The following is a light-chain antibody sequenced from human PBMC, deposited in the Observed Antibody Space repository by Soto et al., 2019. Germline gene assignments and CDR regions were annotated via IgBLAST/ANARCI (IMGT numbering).Light chain of an antibody. J-gene: IGKJ1*01. V-gene: IGKV3-20*01. CDR2: DAS. CDR3: QRYDSSRT. CDR1: PSVSNF. Sequence: EIVLTQSPATLSLSPGERATLSCRASPSVSNFLAWYQQKPGQAPRLLIYDASSRATGIPDRFSGSGSGTDFTLTITRLEAEDFAVYYCQRYDSSRTFGQGTKVDIK.